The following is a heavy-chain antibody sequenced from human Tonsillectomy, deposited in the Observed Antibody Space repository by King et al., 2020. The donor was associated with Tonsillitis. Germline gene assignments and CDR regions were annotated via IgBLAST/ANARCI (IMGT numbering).Heavy chain of an antibody. J-gene: IGHJ6*02. D-gene: IGHD1-26*01. CDR3: ARQRYSGSLHYYYYGMDV. V-gene: IGHV4-59*08. CDR1: GGSISSYY. Sequence: QLQESGPGLVKPSETLSLTCTVSGGSISSYYWSWIRQPPGKGLEWIGYIYYSGSTNYNPSLKSRVTISVDTSKNQFSLKLSSVTAADTAVYYCARQRYSGSLHYYYYGMDVWGQGTTVTVSS. CDR2: IYYSGST.